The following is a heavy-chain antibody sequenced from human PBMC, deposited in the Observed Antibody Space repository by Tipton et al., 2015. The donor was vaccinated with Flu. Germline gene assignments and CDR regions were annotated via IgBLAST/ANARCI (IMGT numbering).Heavy chain of an antibody. Sequence: LRLSCTVSGGSISSYYWSWIRQPPGKGLEWIGYSSGSSGHTNYNPSLKSRGTISVDTSKNQFSLKLSSVTAADTAVYYCARHGKDTGDYLASFDIWGQGTMVTASS. CDR3: ARHGKDTGDYLASFDI. V-gene: IGHV4-59*08. D-gene: IGHD7-27*01. CDR2: SSGSSGHT. CDR1: GGSISSYY. J-gene: IGHJ3*02.